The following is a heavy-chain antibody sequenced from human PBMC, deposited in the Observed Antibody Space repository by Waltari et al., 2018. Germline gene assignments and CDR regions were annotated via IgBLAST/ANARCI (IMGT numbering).Heavy chain of an antibody. CDR2: MSYSGRT. J-gene: IGHJ3*02. V-gene: IGHV4-39*01. CDR1: GGYIGSSSYY. Sequence: QMQLQESGPGLVKPSETLSLTCSVSGGYIGSSSYYCGWIRQAPGKGLEWIGSMSYSGRTYYNPSLKSRVTISEDTAKNQLSLKVSSVTAADTAVYYCARQNSLSNDGFDIWGQGTLVTVSS. CDR3: ARQNSLSNDGFDI.